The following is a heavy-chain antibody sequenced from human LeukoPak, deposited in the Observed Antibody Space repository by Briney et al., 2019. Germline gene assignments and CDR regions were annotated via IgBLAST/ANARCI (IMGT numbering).Heavy chain of an antibody. CDR2: ISWNSGSI. Sequence: GGSLRLSCAASGFTFSSYAMHWVRQAPGKGLEWVSGISWNSGSIGYADSVKGRFTISRDNAKNSLYLQMNSLRAEDTALYYCAKDRYYDSSSFYFDYWGQGTLVTVSS. J-gene: IGHJ4*02. D-gene: IGHD3-22*01. CDR3: AKDRYYDSSSFYFDY. V-gene: IGHV3-9*01. CDR1: GFTFSSYA.